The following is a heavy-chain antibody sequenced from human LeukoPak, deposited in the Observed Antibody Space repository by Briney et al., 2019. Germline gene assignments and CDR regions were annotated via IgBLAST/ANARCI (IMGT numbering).Heavy chain of an antibody. Sequence: SETLSLTCSVSGGSISSYYWSWIRQPPGKGLEWIGYIYYSGSTNYNPSLKSRVTISVDTSKNQFSLKLSSVTAADTAVYYCARRVAAAGTGFYYFDYWGQGTLVTVSS. V-gene: IGHV4-59*01. J-gene: IGHJ4*02. D-gene: IGHD6-13*01. CDR3: ARRVAAAGTGFYYFDY. CDR1: GGSISSYY. CDR2: IYYSGST.